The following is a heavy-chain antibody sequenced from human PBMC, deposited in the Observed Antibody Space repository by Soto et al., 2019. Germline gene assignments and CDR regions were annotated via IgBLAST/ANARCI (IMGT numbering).Heavy chain of an antibody. CDR2: IYYSGST. J-gene: IGHJ4*02. Sequence: SETLSLTCTVSGGSVSSGSYYWSWIRQPPGKGLEWIGYIYYSGSTNYNPSLKSRVTISVDTSKNQFSLKLSSVTAADTAVYYCARASLFYGTDYWGQGTLVTVSS. CDR3: ARASLFYGTDY. D-gene: IGHD3-10*01. V-gene: IGHV4-61*01. CDR1: GGSVSSGSYY.